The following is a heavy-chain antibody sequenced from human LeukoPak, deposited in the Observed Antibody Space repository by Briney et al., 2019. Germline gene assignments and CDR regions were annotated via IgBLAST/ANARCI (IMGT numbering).Heavy chain of an antibody. CDR3: AKDKRLRRGSDDILTARYHYDYYGMDV. D-gene: IGHD3-9*01. J-gene: IGHJ6*02. CDR1: GFTFNDYA. CDR2: ISSNSGSM. Sequence: PGGSLRLSCATSGFTFNDYAMHWVRQAPGKGLEWVSGISSNSGSMFYADSVKGRSTISRDNGKNSLYLQMNSLRPEDTAMYYCAKDKRLRRGSDDILTARYHYDYYGMDVWGQGTTVTVSS. V-gene: IGHV3-9*01.